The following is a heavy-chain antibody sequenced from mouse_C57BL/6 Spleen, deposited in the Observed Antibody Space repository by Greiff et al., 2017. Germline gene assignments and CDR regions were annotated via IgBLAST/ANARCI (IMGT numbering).Heavy chain of an antibody. CDR1: GYTFTDYY. D-gene: IGHD3-3*01. Sequence: EVQLQQSGPVLVKPGASVKMSCKASGYTFTDYYMNWVQQSHGKSLEWIGVINPYNGGTSYNQKFKGKATLTVDKSSSTAYMALNSLTSEDSAVYYCARGDWLGDFDYWGQGTTLTVSS. V-gene: IGHV1-19*01. J-gene: IGHJ2*01. CDR2: INPYNGGT. CDR3: ARGDWLGDFDY.